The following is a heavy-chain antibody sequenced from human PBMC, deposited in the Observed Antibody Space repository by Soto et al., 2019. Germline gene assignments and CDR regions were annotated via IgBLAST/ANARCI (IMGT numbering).Heavy chain of an antibody. CDR3: ARDPKTSGGQHWAFNYFDS. D-gene: IGHD7-27*01. CDR1: GFSFSISP. Sequence: QVQRVESGGGVVQPGRSLRLSCAASGFSFSISPMHWVRQAPGKGPEWVALISYDGTNKFYADSVKGRFTISRDNSKSTLYLQVDSLRPEDAAVYYCARDPKTSGGQHWAFNYFDSWGQGTLVTVSS. J-gene: IGHJ4*02. V-gene: IGHV3-30-3*01. CDR2: ISYDGTNK.